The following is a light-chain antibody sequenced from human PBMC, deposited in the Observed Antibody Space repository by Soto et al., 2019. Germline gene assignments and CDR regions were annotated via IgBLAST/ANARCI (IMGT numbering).Light chain of an antibody. Sequence: EIVLTQSPATLSLSPGERATLSCRASQSVTSFLAWYQQKPGQAPRLLIYEASHRTAGIPARFSGSGSGTDFTLTISSLEPEDFAVYYCQQRTNWRALTFGGGTKVDIK. V-gene: IGKV3-11*01. J-gene: IGKJ4*01. CDR1: QSVTSF. CDR3: QQRTNWRALT. CDR2: EAS.